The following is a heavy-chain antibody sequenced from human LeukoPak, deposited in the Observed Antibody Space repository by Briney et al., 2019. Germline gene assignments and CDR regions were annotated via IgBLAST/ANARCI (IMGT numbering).Heavy chain of an antibody. J-gene: IGHJ4*02. D-gene: IGHD1-1*01. CDR3: ARVQLERVPDY. CDR2: IKQDGSEK. Sequence: PGGSLRLSCAASGFTFSSYWMSWVRQAPGKGLEWVANIKQDGSEKYYVDSVKGRFTISGDNAKNSLYLQMNSLRAEDTAVYYCARVQLERVPDYWGQGTLVTVSS. V-gene: IGHV3-7*01. CDR1: GFTFSSYW.